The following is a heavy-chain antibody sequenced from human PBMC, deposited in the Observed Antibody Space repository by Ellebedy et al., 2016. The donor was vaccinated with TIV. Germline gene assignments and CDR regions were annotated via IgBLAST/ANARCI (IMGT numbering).Heavy chain of an antibody. CDR1: GGSISSTGYS. J-gene: IGHJ6*02. Sequence: LRLSCGVSGGSISSTGYSWSWVRQPPGKGLEWLGYIYHSGSTYYNPSLRSRVTISVDRSKNQFFLNLTSVTAADTAVYYCVRAPNPPHYYYGMDVWGQGTTVTVSS. V-gene: IGHV4-30-2*01. CDR3: VRAPNPPHYYYGMDV. D-gene: IGHD2-8*01. CDR2: IYHSGST.